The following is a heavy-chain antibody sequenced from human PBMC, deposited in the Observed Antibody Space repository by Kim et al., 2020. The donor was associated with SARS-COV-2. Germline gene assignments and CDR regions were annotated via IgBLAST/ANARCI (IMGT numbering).Heavy chain of an antibody. D-gene: IGHD3-10*01. Sequence: GGSLRLSCAASGFTFSSYGMHWVRQAPGKGLEWVAVISYDGSNKYYADSVKGRFTISRDNSKNTLYLQMNSLRAEDTAVYYCAKDAAFESNSFYYYYGMDVWGQGTTVTVSS. CDR3: AKDAAFESNSFYYYYGMDV. J-gene: IGHJ6*02. CDR1: GFTFSSYG. CDR2: ISYDGSNK. V-gene: IGHV3-30*18.